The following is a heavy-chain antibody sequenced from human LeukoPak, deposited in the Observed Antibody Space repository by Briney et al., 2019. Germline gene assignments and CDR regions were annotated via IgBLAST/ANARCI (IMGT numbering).Heavy chain of an antibody. CDR3: ARLAYCSRRSCYYKGVNH. V-gene: IGHV1-3*01. D-gene: IGHD2-15*01. CDR2: INAGNGNT. Sequence: GASVKVSCKASGYTFTSYAMHWVRQAPGQRLEWMGWINAGNGNTKYSQKFQGRVTITRDTSASTAYMELSSLRSEDTAVYYCARLAYCSRRSCYYKGVNHWGQGTLVTVSS. CDR1: GYTFTSYA. J-gene: IGHJ5*02.